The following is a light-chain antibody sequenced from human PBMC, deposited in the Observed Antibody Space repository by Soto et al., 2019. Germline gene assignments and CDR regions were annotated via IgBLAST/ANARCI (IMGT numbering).Light chain of an antibody. CDR2: GAS. J-gene: IGKJ1*01. V-gene: IGKV3-20*01. CDR1: QTVGSTY. CDR3: QEYGISRT. Sequence: EIVLTQSPGTLSLSPGERATLSCRASQTVGSTYLAWYQQKPGQAPRLLISGASSRATGIPDRFSGSGSGTDFTLPISRLEPEDFAVYYCQEYGISRTFGQGTKMEIK.